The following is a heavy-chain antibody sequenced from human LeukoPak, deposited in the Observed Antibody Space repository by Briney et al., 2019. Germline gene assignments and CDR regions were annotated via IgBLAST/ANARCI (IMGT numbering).Heavy chain of an antibody. V-gene: IGHV4-59*01. CDR2: IYYSGST. CDR3: ARDLDSNYYCGMDV. Sequence: SETLSLTCTVSGGSISSYYWSWIRQPPGKGLEWIGYIYYSGSTNYNPSLKSRVTISVDTSKNQFSLKLSSVTAADTAVYYCARDLDSNYYCGMDVWGQGTTVTVSS. J-gene: IGHJ6*02. D-gene: IGHD3/OR15-3a*01. CDR1: GGSISSYY.